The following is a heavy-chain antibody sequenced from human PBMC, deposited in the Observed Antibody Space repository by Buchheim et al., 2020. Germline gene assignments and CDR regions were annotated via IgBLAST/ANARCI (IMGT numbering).Heavy chain of an antibody. CDR3: ARAWSIAARQYYYYYGMDV. CDR2: IYYSGST. V-gene: IGHV4-39*01. J-gene: IGHJ6*02. Sequence: QLQLQESGPGLVKPSETLSLTCTVSGGSISSSSYYWGWIRQPPGKGLEWIGSIYYSGSTYYNPSLKSRVTISVDTSKNQFSLKLSSVTAADTAVYYCARAWSIAARQYYYYYGMDVWGQGTT. CDR1: GGSISSSSYY. D-gene: IGHD6-6*01.